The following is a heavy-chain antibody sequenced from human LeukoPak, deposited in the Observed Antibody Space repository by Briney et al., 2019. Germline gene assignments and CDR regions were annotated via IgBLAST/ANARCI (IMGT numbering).Heavy chain of an antibody. CDR2: IIPIFGTA. CDR3: ARGGPNSSSSGYNWFDP. CDR1: GGTFSSYA. D-gene: IGHD6-6*01. J-gene: IGHJ5*02. Sequence: SVKVSCKASGGTFSSYAISWVRQAPGQGLEWMGGIIPIFGTANYAQKFQGRVTITTDESTSTAYMELSSLKSEDTAVYYCARGGPNSSSSGYNWFDPWGQGTLVTVSS. V-gene: IGHV1-69*05.